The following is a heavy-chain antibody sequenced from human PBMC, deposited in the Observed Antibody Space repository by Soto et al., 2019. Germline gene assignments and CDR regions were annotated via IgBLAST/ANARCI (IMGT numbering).Heavy chain of an antibody. J-gene: IGHJ4*02. D-gene: IGHD3-16*01. CDR3: ARDAPYGIDY. CDR2: IYYSGST. Sequence: PSETLSLTCTVSGGSISSGGYYWSWIRQHPGKGLEWIGYIYYSGSTYYNPSLKSRVTISVDSSKNQFSLKLSSVTAADTAVYYCARDAPYGIDYWGQGTLVTVSS. V-gene: IGHV4-31*03. CDR1: GGSISSGGYY.